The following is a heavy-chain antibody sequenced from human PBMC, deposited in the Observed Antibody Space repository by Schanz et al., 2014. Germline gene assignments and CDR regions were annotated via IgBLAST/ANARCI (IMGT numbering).Heavy chain of an antibody. D-gene: IGHD2-2*01. CDR2: ITYSGGT. CDR1: GGSISSYY. Sequence: QVQLQESGPGLVRPSETLSLTCTVSGGSISSYYWSWIRQSPGKGPEWIGYITYSGGTNHNASLKSRVTIAVDTAKNQFALKVTAVTAADTAIYYGARVHSTSLERGSHYYMDVWGKGTTVTVSS. V-gene: IGHV4-59*01. CDR3: ARVHSTSLERGSHYYMDV. J-gene: IGHJ6*03.